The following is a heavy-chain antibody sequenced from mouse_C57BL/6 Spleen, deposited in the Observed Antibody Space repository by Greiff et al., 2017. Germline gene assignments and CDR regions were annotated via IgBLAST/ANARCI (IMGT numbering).Heavy chain of an antibody. Sequence: QVQLQQPGAELVRPGSSVKLSCKASGYSFTSYWMHWVKQRPIQGLEWIGKIDPSDSETHYNQKFKDKATLTVDKSSSTAYMQLSSLTSEDSAVYYGERKDYGIISGCWGQGTTLSDSP. V-gene: IGHV1-52*01. J-gene: IGHJ2*01. CDR2: IDPSDSET. CDR1: GYSFTSYW. D-gene: IGHD1-1*01. CDR3: ERKDYGIISGC.